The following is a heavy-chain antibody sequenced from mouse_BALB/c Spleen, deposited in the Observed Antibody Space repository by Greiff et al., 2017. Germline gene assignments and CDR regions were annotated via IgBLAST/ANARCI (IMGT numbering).Heavy chain of an antibody. CDR3: ARDPPYYYGSSYGYFDV. CDR1: GFTFSDYY. D-gene: IGHD1-1*01. V-gene: IGHV5-4*02. CDR2: ISDGGSYT. Sequence: EVHLVESGGGLVKPGGSLKLSCAASGFTFSDYYMYWVRQTPEKRLEWVATISDGGSYTYYPDSVKGRFTISRDNAKNNLYLQMSSLKSEDTAMYYCARDPPYYYGSSYGYFDVWGAGTTVTVSS. J-gene: IGHJ1*01.